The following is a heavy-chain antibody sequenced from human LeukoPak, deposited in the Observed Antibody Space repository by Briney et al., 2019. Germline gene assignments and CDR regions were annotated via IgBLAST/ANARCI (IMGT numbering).Heavy chain of an antibody. V-gene: IGHV4-30-4*01. D-gene: IGHD3-16*01. J-gene: IGHJ4*02. CDR3: ARGVGEDFTDY. Sequence: SQTLSLTCTVSGGPISSGDYYWSWIRQPPGKGLEWIGYIYYSGSTYYNPSLKSRVTISVDTSKNQFSLKLSSVTAADTAVYYCARGVGEDFTDYWGQGTLVTVSS. CDR1: GGPISSGDYY. CDR2: IYYSGST.